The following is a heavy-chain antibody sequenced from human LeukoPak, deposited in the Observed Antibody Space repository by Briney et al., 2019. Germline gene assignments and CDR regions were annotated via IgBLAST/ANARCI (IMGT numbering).Heavy chain of an antibody. CDR1: GYTFTSYG. Sequence: ASVKVSCKASGYTFTSYGISGVRQAPGQGLEGMGWISAYNGNTNYAQKLQGRVTITTDTSTSTAYMELRSLRSDDTAVYYCARANRVRYYYDSSGTDYYMDVWGKGTTVTVSS. J-gene: IGHJ6*03. D-gene: IGHD3-22*01. V-gene: IGHV1-18*01. CDR2: ISAYNGNT. CDR3: ARANRVRYYYDSSGTDYYMDV.